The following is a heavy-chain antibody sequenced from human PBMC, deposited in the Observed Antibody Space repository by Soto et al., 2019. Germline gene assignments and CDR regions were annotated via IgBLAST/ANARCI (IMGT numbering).Heavy chain of an antibody. D-gene: IGHD5-12*01. V-gene: IGHV1-69*13. Sequence: SVKVSCKASGGTFSSYAISWVRQAPGQGLEWMGGIIPIFGTANYAQKFQGRVTITADESTSTAYMELSSLRSEDTAVYYCARDLQDGYNYGSDRNTGRYGMDVWGQGTTVTVSS. J-gene: IGHJ6*02. CDR2: IIPIFGTA. CDR1: GGTFSSYA. CDR3: ARDLQDGYNYGSDRNTGRYGMDV.